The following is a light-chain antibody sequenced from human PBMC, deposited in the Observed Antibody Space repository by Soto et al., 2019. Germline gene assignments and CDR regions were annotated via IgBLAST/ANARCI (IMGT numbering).Light chain of an antibody. V-gene: IGKV3D-15*01. J-gene: IGKJ5*01. CDR3: QQYNNWTLT. Sequence: IVVTQSPATLSVSPGESSTLAWRASQAFXGNLAWYERKPGQAPRTLIYGAPXXADXFPGSFSVSGSGTEFTLSTEFTLTISSLQSEDFSVYFCQQYNNWTLTFGPGTRLEIK. CDR1: QAFXGN. CDR2: GAP.